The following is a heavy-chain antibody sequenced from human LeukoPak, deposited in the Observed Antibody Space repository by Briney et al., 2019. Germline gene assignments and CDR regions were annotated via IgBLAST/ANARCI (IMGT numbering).Heavy chain of an antibody. CDR2: VYHSGSI. CDR3: AREIYYDSSAYDY. CDR1: GDSLVSGHY. D-gene: IGHD3-22*01. V-gene: IGHV4-38-2*02. J-gene: IGHJ4*02. Sequence: SETLSLTCTVSGDSLVSGHYRGWIRQPPGQGLKWVGSVYHSGSIYYNPSLKSRVIMSVDTSKNQFSLKLSSLTAADTAIYYCAREIYYDSSAYDYWGQGTLVTVSS.